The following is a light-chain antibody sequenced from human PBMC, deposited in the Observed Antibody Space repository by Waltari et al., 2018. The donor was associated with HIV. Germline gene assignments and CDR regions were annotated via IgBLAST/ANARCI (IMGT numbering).Light chain of an antibody. Sequence: QSALTQPASVSGSPGQSITISSTGTSSPVGGYNYVSWYQQHPGKAPKLMIYHVSNRPSGVSNRFSGSKSGNTASLTISGLQAEDEADYYCTSYTSSNTLVIFGGGTKLTVL. J-gene: IGLJ2*01. CDR3: TSYTSSNTLVI. CDR1: SSPVGGYNY. V-gene: IGLV2-14*03. CDR2: HVS.